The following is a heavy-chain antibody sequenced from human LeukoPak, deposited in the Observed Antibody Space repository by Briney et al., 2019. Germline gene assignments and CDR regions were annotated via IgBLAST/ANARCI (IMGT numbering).Heavy chain of an antibody. CDR3: ARASLGELSPDYDY. CDR2: ISSSSSYI. CDR1: GFTFSSYS. J-gene: IGHJ4*02. V-gene: IGHV3-21*01. Sequence: GGFLRLSCAASGFTFSSYSMNWVRQAPGKGLEWVSSISSSSSYIYYADSVKGRFTISRDNAKNSLYLQMNSLRAEDTAVYYCARASLGELSPDYDYWGQGTLVTVSS. D-gene: IGHD3-16*02.